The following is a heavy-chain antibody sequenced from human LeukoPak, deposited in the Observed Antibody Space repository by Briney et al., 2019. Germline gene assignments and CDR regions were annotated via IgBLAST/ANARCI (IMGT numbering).Heavy chain of an antibody. Sequence: GGSLRLSCVASGFTFRSNWMSWVRQAPGKSLEWVANIKQDGSEKYYVDSVRGRFTISRDNAKNTLYLQMNSLRAEDTAVYYCARGDYHFDYWGQGTLVTVSS. D-gene: IGHD4-11*01. CDR2: IKQDGSEK. J-gene: IGHJ4*02. CDR1: GFTFRSNW. CDR3: ARGDYHFDY. V-gene: IGHV3-7*04.